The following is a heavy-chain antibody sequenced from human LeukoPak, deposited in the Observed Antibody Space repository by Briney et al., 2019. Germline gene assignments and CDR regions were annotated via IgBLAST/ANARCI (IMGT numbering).Heavy chain of an antibody. V-gene: IGHV3-23*01. Sequence: GGSLRLSFAASGFTFSTYAMSWVRQAPGKGLEWVSAISGSGGTTYYAGTVKGRFTISRDNSKNTLYLQMNSLRAEDTAVYYCAKGDHTWTNAFEIWGQGTMVTVSS. CDR1: GFTFSTYA. J-gene: IGHJ3*02. CDR2: ISGSGGTT. CDR3: AKGDHTWTNAFEI. D-gene: IGHD1-1*01.